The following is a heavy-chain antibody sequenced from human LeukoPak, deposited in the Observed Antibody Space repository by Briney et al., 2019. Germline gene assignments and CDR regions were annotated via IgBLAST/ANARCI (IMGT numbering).Heavy chain of an antibody. D-gene: IGHD3-10*01. CDR1: GYTFTSYG. Sequence: ASVKVSCKASGYTFTSYGISWVRQAPGQGLEWMGWINPNSGGTNYAQKFQGRVTMTRDTSISTAYMELSRLRSDDTAVYYCARSLLLRLSAGGYWGQGTLVTVSS. V-gene: IGHV1-2*02. CDR2: INPNSGGT. CDR3: ARSLLLRLSAGGY. J-gene: IGHJ4*02.